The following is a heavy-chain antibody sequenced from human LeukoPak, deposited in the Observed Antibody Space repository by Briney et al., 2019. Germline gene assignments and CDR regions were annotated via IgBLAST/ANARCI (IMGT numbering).Heavy chain of an antibody. CDR3: ATGRKLFDH. Sequence: KPSETLSLTCAVYGGSFSGYYWSWIRQPPGKGLEWIGEINHSGSTNYNPSLKSRVTISVDTSKNQFSLKLSSVTAADTAVYFCATGRKLFDHWGQGALVTVSS. J-gene: IGHJ4*02. CDR1: GGSFSGYY. CDR2: INHSGST. V-gene: IGHV4-34*01.